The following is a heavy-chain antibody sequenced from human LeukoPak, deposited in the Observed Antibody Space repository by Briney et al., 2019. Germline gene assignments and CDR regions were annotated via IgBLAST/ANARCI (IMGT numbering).Heavy chain of an antibody. CDR2: INHSGST. CDR3: ARGRCSSTSCYRSTVKTYNWFDP. V-gene: IGHV4-34*01. J-gene: IGHJ5*02. CDR1: GGSFSAYY. Sequence: SETLSLTCAVYGGSFSAYYWSWIRQPPGKGLEWIGEINHSGSTNYNPSLKSRVTISVDTSKNQFSLKLSSVTAADTAVYYCARGRCSSTSCYRSTVKTYNWFDPWGQGTLVTVPS. D-gene: IGHD2-2*02.